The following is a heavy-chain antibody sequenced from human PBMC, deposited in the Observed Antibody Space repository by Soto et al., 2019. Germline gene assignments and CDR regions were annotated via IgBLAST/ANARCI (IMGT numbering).Heavy chain of an antibody. Sequence: PSETLSLTCAVSGCSISSGGYSWSWIRQPPGKGLEWIGYIYHSGSTYYNPSLKSRVTISVDRSKNQFSLKLSSVTAADTAVYYCARGVAKLGYYYYGMDVWGQGTTVTVSS. V-gene: IGHV4-30-2*01. J-gene: IGHJ6*02. D-gene: IGHD5-12*01. CDR1: GCSISSGGYS. CDR2: IYHSGST. CDR3: ARGVAKLGYYYYGMDV.